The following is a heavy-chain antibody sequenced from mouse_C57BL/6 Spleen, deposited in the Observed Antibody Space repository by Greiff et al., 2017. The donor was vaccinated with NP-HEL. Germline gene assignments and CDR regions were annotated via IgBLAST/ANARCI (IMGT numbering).Heavy chain of an antibody. V-gene: IGHV3-1*01. CDR3: ARGREDYFDY. CDR2: ISYSGST. J-gene: IGHJ2*01. Sequence: EVKLQESGPGMVKPSQSLSLTCTVTGYSITSGYDWHWIRHFPGNKLEWMGYISYSGSTNYNPSLKSRISITHDTSKNHFFLKLNSVTTEDTATYYCARGREDYFDYWGQGTTLTVSS. CDR1: GYSITSGYD.